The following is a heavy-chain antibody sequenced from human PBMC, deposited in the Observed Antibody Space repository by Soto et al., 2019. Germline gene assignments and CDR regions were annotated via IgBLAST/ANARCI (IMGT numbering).Heavy chain of an antibody. D-gene: IGHD3-3*01. V-gene: IGHV1-69*13. CDR1: GGTFSSYA. CDR3: ARERITIFGGDPPYYYYYGMDV. J-gene: IGHJ6*02. Sequence: SVKVSCKASGGTFSSYAISWVRQAPGQGLEWMGGIIPIFGTANYAQKIQGRVTINADESTSTAYMELSSLRSEDTAVYYCARERITIFGGDPPYYYYYGMDVWGQGTTVTVSS. CDR2: IIPIFGTA.